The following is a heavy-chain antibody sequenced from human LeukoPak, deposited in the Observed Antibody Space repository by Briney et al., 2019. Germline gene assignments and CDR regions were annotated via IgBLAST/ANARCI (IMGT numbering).Heavy chain of an antibody. CDR1: GYTFTSYD. CDR2: MNPSSGNT. CDR3: ATHTYYYSSGSFAY. D-gene: IGHD3-10*01. V-gene: IGHV1-8*01. J-gene: IGHJ4*02. Sequence: GASVKVSCKASGYTFTSYDINWVRQATGQGPEWMGWMNPSSGNTGYAQRLQGRVSMTRDTSTNTAYLELSSLRSEDTAVYYCATHTYYYSSGSFAYWGQGTLVTVSS.